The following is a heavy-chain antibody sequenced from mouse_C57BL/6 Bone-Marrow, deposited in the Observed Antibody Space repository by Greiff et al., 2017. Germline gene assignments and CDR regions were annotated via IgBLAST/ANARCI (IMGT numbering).Heavy chain of an antibody. CDR1: GYSFTDYN. CDR3: APHYYGSSYGFAY. Sequence: EVNLVESGPELVKPGASVKISCKASGYSFTDYNMNWVKQSNGKSLEWIGVINPNYGTTSYNQKFKGKATLTVDQSSSTAYMQLNSLTSEDSAVYYCAPHYYGSSYGFAYWGQGTLVTVSA. J-gene: IGHJ3*01. V-gene: IGHV1-39*01. D-gene: IGHD1-1*01. CDR2: INPNYGTT.